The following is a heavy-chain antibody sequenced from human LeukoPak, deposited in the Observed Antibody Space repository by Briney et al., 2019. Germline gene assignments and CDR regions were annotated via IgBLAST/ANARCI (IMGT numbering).Heavy chain of an antibody. V-gene: IGHV1-2*02. Sequence: ASVKVSFKASGYTFTAYYIHWVRQAPGQGLEWMGWINPNSGGTNYAQKFQDRVTMTRDTSIGTAYMELSRLRSDDTAMYFCARAYTGFEAFDYWGQGTLVTVSS. J-gene: IGHJ4*02. CDR3: ARAYTGFEAFDY. D-gene: IGHD5-12*01. CDR1: GYTFTAYY. CDR2: INPNSGGT.